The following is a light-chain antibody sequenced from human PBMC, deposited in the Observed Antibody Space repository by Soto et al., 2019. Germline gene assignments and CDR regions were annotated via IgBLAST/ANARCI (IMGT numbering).Light chain of an antibody. CDR1: QSINNC. Sequence: DMQMTQSPSALVAAVGGRVTLTCSTSQSINNCLNWYQHKPGKAHKHLIYGASSLQGGVPIRFSGSASGTDFTLTISSLQPEDFATYYCQESYSALWGTGGHGTKLDI. CDR2: GAS. J-gene: IGKJ1*01. CDR3: QESYSALWGT. V-gene: IGKV1-39*01.